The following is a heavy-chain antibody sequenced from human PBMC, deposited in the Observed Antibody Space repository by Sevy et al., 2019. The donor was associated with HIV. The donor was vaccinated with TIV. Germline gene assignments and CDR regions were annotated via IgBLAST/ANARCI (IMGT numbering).Heavy chain of an antibody. CDR3: ARTSSGRKAYYYYGMDV. D-gene: IGHD2-2*01. J-gene: IGHJ6*02. CDR2: IIPIFGTE. CDR1: GGTFSSYA. V-gene: IGHV1-69*13. Sequence: ASVKVSCKASGGTFSSYAISWVRQAPGQGLEWMGGIIPIFGTENYAQKFQGRVTITAYESTSTAYMERSSLSSKDTAYYYCARTSSGRKAYYYYGMDVWGQRTTVTVSS.